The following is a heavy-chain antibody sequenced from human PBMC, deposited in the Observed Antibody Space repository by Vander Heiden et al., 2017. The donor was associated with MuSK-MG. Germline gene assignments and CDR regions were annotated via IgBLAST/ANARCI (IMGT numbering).Heavy chain of an antibody. CDR2: ISSSSSYI. D-gene: IGHD1-26*01. V-gene: IGHV3-21*01. Sequence: EVQLVESGGGLVKPGGSLRPSCEASGSTFSSYRMTWVRQAPGKGLEWVSSISSSSSYIYYADSVKGRFTISRDNAKNSLYLQMNSLRAEDTAVYYCARDPGSYFDYWGQGTLVTVSS. CDR1: GSTFSSYR. J-gene: IGHJ4*02. CDR3: ARDPGSYFDY.